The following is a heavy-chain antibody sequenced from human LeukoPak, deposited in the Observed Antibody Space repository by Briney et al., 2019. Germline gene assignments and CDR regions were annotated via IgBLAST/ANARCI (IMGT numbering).Heavy chain of an antibody. Sequence: PSETLSLTCAVYGGSFSGYYWSWIRQPPGKGLEWIGEINHSGSTNYNPSLKSRVTISIDTSKTQFSLKMTSVTAADTAMYYCARVSRGSYGGFDIWGRGTIITVSS. D-gene: IGHD1-26*01. V-gene: IGHV4-34*01. CDR2: INHSGST. CDR3: ARVSRGSYGGFDI. CDR1: GGSFSGYY. J-gene: IGHJ3*02.